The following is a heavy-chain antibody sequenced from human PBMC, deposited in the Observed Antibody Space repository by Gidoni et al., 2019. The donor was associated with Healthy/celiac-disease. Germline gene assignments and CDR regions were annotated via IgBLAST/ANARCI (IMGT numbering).Heavy chain of an antibody. D-gene: IGHD3-10*01. V-gene: IGHV5-51*01. CDR2: IYPGDSDT. CDR1: GYSFTSYW. CDR3: ARQAPSYGSGSYTHWYFDL. Sequence: EVQLVQSGAEVKKPGESLKISCKGSGYSFTSYWIGWVRQMPGKGLEWMGIIYPGDSDTIYSPSFQGQVTISADKSISTAYLQWSSLKASDTAMYYCARQAPSYGSGSYTHWYFDLWGRGTLVTVSS. J-gene: IGHJ2*01.